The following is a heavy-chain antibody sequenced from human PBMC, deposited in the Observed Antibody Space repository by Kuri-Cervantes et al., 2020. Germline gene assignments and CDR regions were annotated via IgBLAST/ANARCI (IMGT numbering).Heavy chain of an antibody. J-gene: IGHJ6*02. D-gene: IGHD2-21*01. Sequence: GGSLRLSCAASGFTFSSYGMHWVRQAPGKGLEWVAVIWYDGSNKYYADSVKGRFTISRDNSKNTLYLQMNSLRAEDTAVYYCARDFLAVEEGHYYYYGMDVWGQGTTVTVSS. CDR3: ARDFLAVEEGHYYYYGMDV. V-gene: IGHV3-33*01. CDR1: GFTFSSYG. CDR2: IWYDGSNK.